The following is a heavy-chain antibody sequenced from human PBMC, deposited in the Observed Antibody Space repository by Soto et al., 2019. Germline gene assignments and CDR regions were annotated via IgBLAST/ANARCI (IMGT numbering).Heavy chain of an antibody. J-gene: IGHJ5*02. D-gene: IGHD3-10*01. Sequence: QVQLVESGGGVVQPGRSLRLSCAASGFTFSSYAMHWVRQAPGKGLEWVAVISYDGSNKYYADSVKGRFTISRDNSKNTLYLQMNSLRAEDTAVYYCARDRGGFDPWGQGTLVTVSS. CDR2: ISYDGSNK. CDR3: ARDRGGFDP. CDR1: GFTFSSYA. V-gene: IGHV3-30-3*01.